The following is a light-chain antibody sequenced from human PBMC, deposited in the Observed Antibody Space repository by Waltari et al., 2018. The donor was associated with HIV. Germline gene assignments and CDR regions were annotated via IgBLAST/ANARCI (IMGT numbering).Light chain of an antibody. CDR2: KSS. Sequence: DIQMTQSPSTLSASVGDRVTITCRASQSISYWLAWYQQKPGKAPKLLIYKSSSLESGVPSRFSGSGSGTDFTLTISSLQPDDFGTYYCQQYNSYPWTFGQGTKVEIK. CDR1: QSISYW. CDR3: QQYNSYPWT. V-gene: IGKV1-5*03. J-gene: IGKJ1*01.